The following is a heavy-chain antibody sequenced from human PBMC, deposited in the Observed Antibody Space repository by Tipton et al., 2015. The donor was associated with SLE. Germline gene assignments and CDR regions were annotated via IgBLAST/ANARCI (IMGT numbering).Heavy chain of an antibody. J-gene: IGHJ6*02. CDR3: ARGHSNSGGYYGMDV. V-gene: IGHV4-59*12. CDR2: IFDSGTT. CDR1: GDSIRSYY. Sequence: GLVKPSETLSLTCTVSGDSIRSYYWSWIRRPPGKGLEWIGYIFDSGTTNYNPSLKSRVTISVDTSKNQFSLKLSSVTAADTAVYYCARGHSNSGGYYGMDVWGQGTTVTVSS. D-gene: IGHD7-27*01.